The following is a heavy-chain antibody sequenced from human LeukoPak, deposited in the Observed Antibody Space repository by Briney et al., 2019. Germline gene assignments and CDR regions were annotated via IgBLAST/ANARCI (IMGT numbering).Heavy chain of an antibody. Sequence: GGSLRLSCAASGFTFSSYAMNWVRQAPGRGLEWVSFISGSGDTTYYADSVKGRFTISRDSSKNTLYLQMNSLRAEDTAVYYCAKSRGESRGASNYWGQGTLVTVSS. CDR2: ISGSGDTT. CDR1: GFTFSSYA. J-gene: IGHJ4*02. V-gene: IGHV3-23*01. D-gene: IGHD1-26*01. CDR3: AKSRGESRGASNY.